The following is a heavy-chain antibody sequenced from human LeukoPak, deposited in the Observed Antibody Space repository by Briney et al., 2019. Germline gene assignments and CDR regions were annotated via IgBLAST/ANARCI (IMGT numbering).Heavy chain of an antibody. CDR3: ARLMRWFGESGSDY. CDR2: IYYSGST. D-gene: IGHD3-10*01. Sequence: SETLSLTCTVSGGSISSSSYYWGWIRQPPGKGLEWIGSIYYSGSTYYNPSLKSRVTISVDTSKNQFSLKLSSVTAADTAVYYCARLMRWFGESGSDYWGQGTLVTVSS. CDR1: GGSISSSSYY. J-gene: IGHJ4*02. V-gene: IGHV4-39*01.